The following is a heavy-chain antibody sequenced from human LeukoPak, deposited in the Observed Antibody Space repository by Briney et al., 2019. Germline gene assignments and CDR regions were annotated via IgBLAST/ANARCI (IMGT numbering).Heavy chain of an antibody. Sequence: ASVTVSFKVSGYTLTELSMHWVRQAPGKGGEGMGGFDPEDGETIYAQKFQGRVTMTEETARDKAYMEVRRQRERDTDVYYCPTFYDRAGNFDYWGQGTLVTVSS. J-gene: IGHJ4*02. CDR1: GYTLTELS. CDR2: FDPEDGET. D-gene: IGHD3-22*01. V-gene: IGHV1-24*01. CDR3: PTFYDRAGNFDY.